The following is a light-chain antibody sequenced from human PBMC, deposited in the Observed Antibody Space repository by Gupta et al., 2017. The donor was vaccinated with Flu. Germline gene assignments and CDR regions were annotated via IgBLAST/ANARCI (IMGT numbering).Light chain of an antibody. CDR1: TGAVTSSYY. J-gene: IGLJ3*02. Sequence: VTITSASSTGAVTSSYYLNWFQQNPGPAPKPLIYSNSNRPSGAPARFSGSIFGAKAALTLSGVQAEDDADYYCPPYDGSPNLRVFGGGTTLTVL. CDR2: SNS. CDR3: PPYDGSPNLRV. V-gene: IGLV7-43*01.